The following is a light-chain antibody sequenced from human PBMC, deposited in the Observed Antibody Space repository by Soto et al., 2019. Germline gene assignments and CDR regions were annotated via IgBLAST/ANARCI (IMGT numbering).Light chain of an antibody. V-gene: IGKV1-27*01. J-gene: IGKJ5*01. Sequence: DIQMTQSPSSLSASVGDRVTITCRASQGISNFLAWYQQKPGKVPKLLISAASTLQSGVPSRFSGSGSGTDFTLTITSLQPEDVATYYCQKYSSDITFGQGTRLEI. CDR3: QKYSSDIT. CDR1: QGISNF. CDR2: AAS.